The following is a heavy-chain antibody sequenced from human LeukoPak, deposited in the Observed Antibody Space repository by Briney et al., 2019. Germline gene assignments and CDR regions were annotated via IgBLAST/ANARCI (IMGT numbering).Heavy chain of an antibody. V-gene: IGHV3-23*01. D-gene: IGHD3-10*01. Sequence: GGSLRLSCAASGFTFSSYTINWIRQTPGKGLEWVSSISGSSYYIYYADSVKGRFTISRDNSKNTLYLQMNSLRAEDTAVYYCAKDTVRGVTLWYFDYWGQGTLVTVSS. CDR3: AKDTVRGVTLWYFDY. CDR2: ISGSSYYI. J-gene: IGHJ4*02. CDR1: GFTFSSYT.